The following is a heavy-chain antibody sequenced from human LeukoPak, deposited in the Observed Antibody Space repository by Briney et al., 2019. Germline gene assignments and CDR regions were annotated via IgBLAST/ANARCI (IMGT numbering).Heavy chain of an antibody. Sequence: TGGSLRLSCAASGFTFSSNAMGWFRQAPGKGREWVSAISGSGGSTYYADSVKGRFTISRDNSKNTLYLQMNSLRAEDTAVYYCAKDPTYDSSGYYYVDWGQGTLVTVSS. J-gene: IGHJ4*02. CDR2: ISGSGGST. V-gene: IGHV3-23*01. CDR3: AKDPTYDSSGYYYVD. D-gene: IGHD3-22*01. CDR1: GFTFSSNA.